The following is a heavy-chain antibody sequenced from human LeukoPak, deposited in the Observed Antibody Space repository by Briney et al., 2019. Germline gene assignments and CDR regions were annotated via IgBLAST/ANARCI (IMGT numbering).Heavy chain of an antibody. CDR2: AYYSGTT. V-gene: IGHV4-39*01. D-gene: IGHD6-19*01. J-gene: IGHJ4*02. CDR3: ARHSSSAWYYYFDY. CDR1: GGSFSNSNYY. Sequence: SETLSLTCTVSGGSFSNSNYYWGWIRQPPGKGLEWIGGAYYSGTTYYSPSLKSRVTISVDTSRNHFSLNLNSVTAADTAVYYCARHSSSAWYYYFDYWGQGSFVTVSS.